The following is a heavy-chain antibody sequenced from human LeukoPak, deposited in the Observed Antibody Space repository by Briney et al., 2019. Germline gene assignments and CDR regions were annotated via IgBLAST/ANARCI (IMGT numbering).Heavy chain of an antibody. D-gene: IGHD3-10*01. CDR1: GFTFSSYS. CDR2: ISSSSSSYI. J-gene: IGHJ5*02. V-gene: IGHV3-21*01. Sequence: GGSLRLSCAASGFTFSSYSMNWVRQAPGKGLEWVSSISSSSSSYIYYADSVKGRFTISRDNAKNSLYLQMNSLRAEDTAVYYCARSRPPRGGSWFDPWGQGTLVTVSS. CDR3: ARSRPPRGGSWFDP.